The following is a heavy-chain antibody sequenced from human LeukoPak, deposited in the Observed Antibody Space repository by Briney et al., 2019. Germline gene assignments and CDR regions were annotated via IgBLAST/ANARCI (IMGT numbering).Heavy chain of an antibody. V-gene: IGHV4-59*01. CDR1: GGSISSYY. CDR2: IYYSGST. CDR3: ARVGYSYGYFFDY. D-gene: IGHD5-18*01. J-gene: IGHJ4*02. Sequence: SETLSLTCTVSGGSISSYYRSWIRQPPGKGLEWIGYIYYSGSTNYNPSLKSRVTISVDTSKNQFSLKLSSVTAADTAVYYCARVGYSYGYFFDYWGQGTLVTVSS.